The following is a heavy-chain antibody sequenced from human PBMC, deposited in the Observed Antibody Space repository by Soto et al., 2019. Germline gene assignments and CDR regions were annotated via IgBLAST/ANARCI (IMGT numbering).Heavy chain of an antibody. CDR1: GYTFTSYA. J-gene: IGHJ6*02. CDR2: INAGNGDT. D-gene: IGHD1-26*01. CDR3: ASSATTADYYYGMDV. V-gene: IGHV1-3*01. Sequence: ASVKVSCKASGYTFTSYAMHWVRQAPGQRLEWMGWINAGNGDTKYSQKFQGRVTITRDTSASTAYMELSSLRSEDTAVYYCASSATTADYYYGMDVWGQGTTVTVSS.